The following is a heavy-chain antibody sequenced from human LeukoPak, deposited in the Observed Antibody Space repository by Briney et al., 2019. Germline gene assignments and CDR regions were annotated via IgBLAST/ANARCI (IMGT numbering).Heavy chain of an antibody. CDR2: IYSSGST. V-gene: IGHV3-53*01. CDR3: VKVPNDSGSWYYFDY. CDR1: GFTVSSNY. J-gene: IGHJ4*02. D-gene: IGHD6-13*01. Sequence: GGSLRLSCTASGFTVSSNYMSWVRQAPGKGLEWVSVIYSSGSTYYADSVKGRFTISRDNSKNTLYLQMNSLRAEDTAVYYCVKVPNDSGSWYYFDYWGQGTLVTVSS.